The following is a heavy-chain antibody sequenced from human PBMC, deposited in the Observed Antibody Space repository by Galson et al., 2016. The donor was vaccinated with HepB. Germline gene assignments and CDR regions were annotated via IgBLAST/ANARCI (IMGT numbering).Heavy chain of an antibody. V-gene: IGHV3-7*03. D-gene: IGHD3-9*01. J-gene: IGHJ4*02. CDR3: ARDLTGLAVGGTLGHDY. CDR2: IKEGGNVI. CDR1: GFTFTTSW. Sequence: SLRLSCAASGFTFTTSWMSWVRQAPGKGLEWVANIKEGGNVIYYMDSVRGRFTISRDNAKKSLQLQMNSLRAEDTAVYYCARDLTGLAVGGTLGHDYWGQGTLVIVSS.